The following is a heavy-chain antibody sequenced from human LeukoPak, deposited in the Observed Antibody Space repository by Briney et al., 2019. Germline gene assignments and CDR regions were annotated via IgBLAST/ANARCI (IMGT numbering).Heavy chain of an antibody. J-gene: IGHJ4*02. CDR3: ARHPHGLLWFGELGGFDY. CDR1: GGSISSYY. Sequence: SETLSLTCTVSGGSISSYYWSWIRQPPGKGLEWIGYIYYSGSTNYNPSLKSRGTISVDTSKNQFSLKLSSVTAADTAVYYCARHPHGLLWFGELGGFDYWGQGTLVTVSS. D-gene: IGHD3-10*01. V-gene: IGHV4-59*08. CDR2: IYYSGST.